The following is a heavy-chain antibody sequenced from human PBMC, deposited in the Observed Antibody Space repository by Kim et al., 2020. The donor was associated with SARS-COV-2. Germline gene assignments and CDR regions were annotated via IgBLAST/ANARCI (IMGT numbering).Heavy chain of an antibody. J-gene: IGHJ5*02. D-gene: IGHD2-2*01. CDR3: AREREVEPEGWFDP. Sequence: ADSVKGRFTISRDNAKNSLYLQMNSLRAEDTAVYYCAREREVEPEGWFDPWGQGTLVTVSS. V-gene: IGHV3-21*01.